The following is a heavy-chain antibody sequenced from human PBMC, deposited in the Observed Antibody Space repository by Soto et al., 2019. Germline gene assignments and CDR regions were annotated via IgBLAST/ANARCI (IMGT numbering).Heavy chain of an antibody. J-gene: IGHJ6*02. Sequence: QLVESGGGLVQPGGPLRLSCAASGFTLNNYWMHWVRQAPGMGLVWVSRINGDATSTSYADSVKGRFTISRDNARNTLYIQMNSLRAEDKALYYCARGAIAAETFFYDYGMDLWGQWTTVTVS. D-gene: IGHD6-13*01. CDR3: ARGAIAAETFFYDYGMDL. CDR1: GFTLNNYW. V-gene: IGHV3-74*01. CDR2: INGDATST.